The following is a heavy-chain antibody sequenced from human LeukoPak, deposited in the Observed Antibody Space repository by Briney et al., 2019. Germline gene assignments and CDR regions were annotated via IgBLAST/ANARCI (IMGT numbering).Heavy chain of an antibody. CDR1: GGSFSGYY. J-gene: IGHJ4*02. D-gene: IGHD2-2*01. V-gene: IGHV4-34*01. Sequence: PSETLSLTCAVYGGSFSGYYWSWIRQPPGKGLEWIGEINHSGSTNYNPSLKSRVTISVDTSKNQFSLKLSSVTAADTAVYYCAGRGTRTIVVVPAALSYWGQGTLVTVSS. CDR3: AGRGTRTIVVVPAALSY. CDR2: INHSGST.